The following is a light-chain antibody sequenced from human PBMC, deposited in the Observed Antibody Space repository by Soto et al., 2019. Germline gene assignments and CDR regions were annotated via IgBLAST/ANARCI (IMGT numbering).Light chain of an antibody. J-gene: IGKJ4*01. CDR3: QQYNNWPLT. CDR2: DAS. Sequence: EIVWTHSAATLSGCAVERATLSCRASQSVSSYLAWYQQKPGQAPRLLIYDASNRATGIPARFSGSGSGTDFTLTISSLEPEDFAVYYCQQYNNWPLTFGGGTKVDIK. CDR1: QSVSSY. V-gene: IGKV3-11*01.